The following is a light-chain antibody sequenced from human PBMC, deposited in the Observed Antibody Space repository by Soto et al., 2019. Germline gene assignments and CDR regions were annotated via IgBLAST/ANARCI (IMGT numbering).Light chain of an antibody. J-gene: IGKJ1*01. CDR2: KAS. Sequence: DIQMTQSPSTLSASVGDRVTITCRASQSISSWLAWYQQKPGKAPKLLIYKASSLESGVPSGFSGSGTGTEFPLTISSLQSDDFASYYCQKYNSYSWTCGERPKVEIK. CDR1: QSISSW. CDR3: QKYNSYSWT. V-gene: IGKV1-5*03.